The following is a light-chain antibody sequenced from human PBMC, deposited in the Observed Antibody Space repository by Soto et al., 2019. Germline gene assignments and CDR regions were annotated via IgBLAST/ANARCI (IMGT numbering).Light chain of an antibody. CDR1: SSDVGRYNF. CDR2: EVT. Sequence: QSALTQPPSASGSPGQSVTISCTGTSSDVGRYNFVSWFQQHPGKAPKLIIFEVTKRPSGVPDRFSGSKSGNTASLTVSGLQAEDEADYYCTSYEGSTTWLFGGGTKLTVL. V-gene: IGLV2-8*01. J-gene: IGLJ3*02. CDR3: TSYEGSTTWL.